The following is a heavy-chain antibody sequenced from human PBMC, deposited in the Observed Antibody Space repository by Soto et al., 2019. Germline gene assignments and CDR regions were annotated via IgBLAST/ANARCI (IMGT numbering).Heavy chain of an antibody. CDR1: GGSISSGGYY. CDR2: TFDSGTT. D-gene: IGHD6-19*01. V-gene: IGHV4-31*03. J-gene: IGHJ4*02. Sequence: QVQLQESGPGLVKPSQTLSLTCTVSGGSISSGGYYWSWLRQHPGKGLEWIGYTFDSGTTYYNPSLKSRVTIFVDPSKSQFSLRLASVTATDPAVYYCASQASGWYPDYWGQGTLVTVSS. CDR3: ASQASGWYPDY.